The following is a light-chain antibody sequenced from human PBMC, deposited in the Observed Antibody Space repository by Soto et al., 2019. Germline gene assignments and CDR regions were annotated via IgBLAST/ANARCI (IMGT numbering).Light chain of an antibody. V-gene: IGKV3-15*01. CDR1: QSVSSN. CDR3: QQYNNWPPRYT. Sequence: EIVMTQSPATLYVSPGERATLSCRASQSVSSNLAWYQQNPGQAPRLLIYASSTRATGIPARFSGSGSVTEFTLTTSSLQSEDLAVYYCQQYNNWPPRYTFGQGTKLEIK. CDR2: ASS. J-gene: IGKJ2*01.